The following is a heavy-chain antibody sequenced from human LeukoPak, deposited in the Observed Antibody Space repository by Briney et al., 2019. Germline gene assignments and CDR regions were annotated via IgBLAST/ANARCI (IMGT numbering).Heavy chain of an antibody. Sequence: GGSLRLSCAASGFTFSSYGMHWVRQAPGKGLEWVAVISYDGSNKYYADSVKGRFTISRDNSKNTLYLQMNSLRAEDTALYYCATQKSSSWYWGSDFDFWGQGTLVTVSS. D-gene: IGHD6-13*01. J-gene: IGHJ4*02. CDR3: ATQKSSSWYWGSDFDF. V-gene: IGHV3-30*03. CDR2: ISYDGSNK. CDR1: GFTFSSYG.